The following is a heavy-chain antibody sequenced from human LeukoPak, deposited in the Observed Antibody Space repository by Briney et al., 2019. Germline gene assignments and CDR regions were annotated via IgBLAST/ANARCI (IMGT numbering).Heavy chain of an antibody. D-gene: IGHD2-2*01. Sequence: GGSLRLSCAASGFTFSTYAMSWVRQAPGKGLEWVSGISDSGGTTYYADSVKGRFTISRDNSKNTLYLQMNSLRAEGTAVYYCARRSKSGYYFDSWGQGTLVTVSS. CDR3: ARRSKSGYYFDS. CDR2: ISDSGGTT. J-gene: IGHJ4*02. V-gene: IGHV3-23*01. CDR1: GFTFSTYA.